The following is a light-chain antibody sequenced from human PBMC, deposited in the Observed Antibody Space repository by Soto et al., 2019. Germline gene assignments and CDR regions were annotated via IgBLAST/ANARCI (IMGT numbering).Light chain of an antibody. CDR1: QSVSSY. J-gene: IGKJ3*01. V-gene: IGKV3-11*01. CDR3: QQRSNWPPFT. CDR2: DAS. Sequence: EIVLTQSPATLSLSPGERATLSCRASQSVSSYLAWYQQKPGQAPRLLIYDASNRATGIPARFSGSGSGTAFTLPTISLVPAEVVVYYCQQRSNWPPFTFGHGTKVDIK.